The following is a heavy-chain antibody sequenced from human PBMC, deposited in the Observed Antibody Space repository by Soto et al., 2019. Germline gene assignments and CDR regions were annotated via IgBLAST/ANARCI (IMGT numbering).Heavy chain of an antibody. CDR3: AKVSSIAAAGTQYNWFDP. D-gene: IGHD6-13*01. J-gene: IGHJ5*02. V-gene: IGHV3-23*01. Sequence: PGGSLRLSCAASGFTFSNAWMNWVRQAPGKGLEWVSAISCSGGSTYYADSVKGRFTISRDNSKNTLYLQMNSLRAEDTALYYCAKVSSIAAAGTQYNWFDPWGQGTLVTVSS. CDR2: ISCSGGST. CDR1: GFTFSNAW.